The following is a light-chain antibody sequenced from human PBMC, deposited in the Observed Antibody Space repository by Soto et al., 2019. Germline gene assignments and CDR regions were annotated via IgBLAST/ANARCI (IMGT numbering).Light chain of an antibody. CDR1: QNIDNY. V-gene: IGKV1-39*01. CDR2: ATS. CDR3: QESYSTPAVS. Sequence: DIQMTQSPSSLSASLGDRVTITCRASQNIDNYLNWSQHQPGKAPKLLIYATSTLQSGVPARFSGSGSGTEFTLTISTLQAEDFATYFCQESYSTPAVSFGGGTKVDIK. J-gene: IGKJ4*01.